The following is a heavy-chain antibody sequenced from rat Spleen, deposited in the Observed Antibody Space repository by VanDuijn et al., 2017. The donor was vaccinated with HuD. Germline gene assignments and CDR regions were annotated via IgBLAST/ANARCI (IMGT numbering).Heavy chain of an antibody. J-gene: IGHJ3*01. V-gene: IGHV5-29*01. D-gene: IGHD1-4*01. Sequence: EVQLVESGGGLVQPGRSLKLSCVASGFTFSDYGTNWIRQAPTKGLEGVAAISYDGITTYYLDSVRGRVPNSSVNANSTLYLQMDRLRSEDTATYYCTRHDYPGVTTNWFAYWGQGTLVTVSS. CDR1: GFTFSDYG. CDR3: TRHDYPGVTTNWFAY. CDR2: ISYDGITT.